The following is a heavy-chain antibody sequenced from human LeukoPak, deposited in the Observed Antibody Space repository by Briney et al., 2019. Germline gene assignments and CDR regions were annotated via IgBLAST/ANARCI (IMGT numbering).Heavy chain of an antibody. V-gene: IGHV3-30-3*01. CDR3: ARGATGY. J-gene: IGHJ4*02. Sequence: GGSLRLSCAASGFTFSSYAMHWVRQAPGKGLEWVAVISYDGSNKYCADSVKGRFTISRDNSKNTLYLQMNSLRAEDTAVYYCARGATGYWGQGTLVTVSS. CDR2: ISYDGSNK. CDR1: GFTFSSYA.